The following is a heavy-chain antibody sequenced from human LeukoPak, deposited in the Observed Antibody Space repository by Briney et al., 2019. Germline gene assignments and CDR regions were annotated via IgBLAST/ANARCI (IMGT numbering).Heavy chain of an antibody. J-gene: IGHJ6*02. CDR2: IYSGGGT. D-gene: IGHD4-11*01. Sequence: PGGPLRPSCAAPGFPVINTYMSWVRPAPGEGLEWGSLIYSGGGTYSADSVKGRFTISRDISKNTLYLQMNSLRAEDTAVYYCARDRSNYLGGYYYYGMDVWGQGTTVTVSS. V-gene: IGHV3-53*01. CDR1: GFPVINTY. CDR3: ARDRSNYLGGYYYYGMDV.